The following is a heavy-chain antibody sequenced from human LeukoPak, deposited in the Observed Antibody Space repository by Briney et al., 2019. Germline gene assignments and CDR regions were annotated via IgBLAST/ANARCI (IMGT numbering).Heavy chain of an antibody. CDR3: AREQQQPDAFDI. CDR1: GFTFSSYS. CDR2: ISSSSSTI. J-gene: IGHJ3*02. D-gene: IGHD6-13*01. V-gene: IGHV3-48*01. Sequence: GGSLRLSCAASGFTFSSYSMNWVRQAPGKGLEWVSSISSSSSTIYYADSVKGRFTISRDNAKNSLYLQMNSLRAEDTAVYYCAREQQQPDAFDIWGQGTMVTVSS.